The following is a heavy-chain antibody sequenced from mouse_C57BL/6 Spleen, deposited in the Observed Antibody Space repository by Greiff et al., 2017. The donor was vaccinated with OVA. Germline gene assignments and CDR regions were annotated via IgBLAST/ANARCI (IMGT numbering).Heavy chain of an antibody. Sequence: VQLQQSGAELVRPGSSVKLSCKASGYTFTSYWMHWVKQRPIQGLEWIGNIDPSDSETHYNQKFKDKATLTVDKSSSTAYMQLSSLTSEDSAVYYCASGSISYFDYWGQGTTLTVSS. V-gene: IGHV1-52*01. CDR3: ASGSISYFDY. CDR1: GYTFTSYW. D-gene: IGHD2-3*01. J-gene: IGHJ2*01. CDR2: IDPSDSET.